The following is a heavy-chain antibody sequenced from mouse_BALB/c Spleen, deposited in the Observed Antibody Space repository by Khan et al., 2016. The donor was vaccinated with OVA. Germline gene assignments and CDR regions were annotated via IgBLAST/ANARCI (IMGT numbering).Heavy chain of an antibody. J-gene: IGHJ4*01. D-gene: IGHD2-10*01. Sequence: QIQLVQSGPELKKPGETVKISCKASGYTFTNYGMNWVKQSPGKALKWMGWINTYTGEPTYADDFKGRFAFSLETSASTAYLQINNLKNEDTATYFYARPPYFSYTRDHWGQGTTVTVSS. CDR2: INTYTGEP. V-gene: IGHV9-3-1*01. CDR3: ARPPYFSYTRDH. CDR1: GYTFTNYG.